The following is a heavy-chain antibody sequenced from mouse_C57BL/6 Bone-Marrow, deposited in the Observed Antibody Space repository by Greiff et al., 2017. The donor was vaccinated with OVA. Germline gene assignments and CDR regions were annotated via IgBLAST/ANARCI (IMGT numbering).Heavy chain of an antibody. CDR3: ALLFLWYFDV. CDR2: IYPRSGNT. D-gene: IGHD1-1*01. V-gene: IGHV1-81*01. Sequence: VQLQPSGAELARPGASVKLSCKASGYTFTSYGISWVKQRTGQGLEWIGEIYPRSGNTYYNEKFKGKATLTADKSSSTAYMELRSLTSEDSAVYFCALLFLWYFDVWGTGTTVTVSS. CDR1: GYTFTSYG. J-gene: IGHJ1*03.